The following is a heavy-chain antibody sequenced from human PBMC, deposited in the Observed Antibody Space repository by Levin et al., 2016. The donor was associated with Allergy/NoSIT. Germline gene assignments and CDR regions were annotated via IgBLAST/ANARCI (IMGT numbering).Heavy chain of an antibody. CDR3: ARVPYKKGLPDY. CDR2: ISSSGSTI. CDR1: GFTFSSYE. D-gene: IGHD1-14*01. V-gene: IGHV3-48*03. Sequence: GGSLRLSCAASGFTFSSYEMNWVRQAPGKGLEWVSYISSSGSTIYYADSVKGRFTISRDNAKNSLYLQMNSLRAEDTAVYYCARVPYKKGLPDYWGQGTLVTVSS. J-gene: IGHJ4*02.